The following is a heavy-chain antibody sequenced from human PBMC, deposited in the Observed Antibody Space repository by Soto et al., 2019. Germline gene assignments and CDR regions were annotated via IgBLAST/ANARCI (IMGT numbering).Heavy chain of an antibody. J-gene: IGHJ6*02. V-gene: IGHV1-46*01. D-gene: IGHD2-2*01. CDR1: GYILSSHC. Sequence: GASVKVSCKVSGYILSSHCIYWVRQAPGQGLQWMGIIKPGGGRTAYAQKFQGRVTLTRDMSTSTVYMELTSLTYDYTPVYYCARDVSGPGATYVMDVWGQGTTVTVSS. CDR2: IKPGGGRT. CDR3: ARDVSGPGATYVMDV.